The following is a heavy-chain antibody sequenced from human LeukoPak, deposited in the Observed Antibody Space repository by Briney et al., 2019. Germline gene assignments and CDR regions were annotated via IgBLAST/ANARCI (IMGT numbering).Heavy chain of an antibody. D-gene: IGHD2-8*01. V-gene: IGHV1-2*02. CDR1: GYTFTGYY. CDR3: ARDSILYQNSIFPDI. J-gene: IGHJ3*02. Sequence: ASMKVSCKASGYTFTGYYMHWVRQAPGQGLEWMGWINPNSGGTNYAQKFQGRVTMTRDTSISTAYMELSRLRSDDAAVYYCARDSILYQNSIFPDIWGQGTMVTVSS. CDR2: INPNSGGT.